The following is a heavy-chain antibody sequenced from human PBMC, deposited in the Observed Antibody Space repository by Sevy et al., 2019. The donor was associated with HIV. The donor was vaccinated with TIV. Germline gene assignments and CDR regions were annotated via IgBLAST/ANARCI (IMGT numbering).Heavy chain of an antibody. Sequence: ASVKVSCKFSGYTLTELSMHWVRQAPGKGLEWMGGFDPEDGETIYAQKFKGRVTMTEDTSTDTAYMELSSLRSEDTAVYYCATARSVATHFDYWGQGTLVTVSS. CDR3: ATARSVATHFDY. V-gene: IGHV1-24*01. CDR2: FDPEDGET. CDR1: GYTLTELS. D-gene: IGHD5-12*01. J-gene: IGHJ4*02.